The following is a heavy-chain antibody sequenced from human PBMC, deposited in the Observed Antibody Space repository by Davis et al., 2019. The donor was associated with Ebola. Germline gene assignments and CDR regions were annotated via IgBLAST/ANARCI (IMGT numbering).Heavy chain of an antibody. V-gene: IGHV3-30*18. Sequence: PGGSLRLSCAASGFTFSSYDMNWVRQPPGKGLEWVTVISYDGSNKYYADSVKGRFTISRDNSKNTLYLQMNSLRAEDTAVYYCAKDYSWSSDYWGQGTLVTVSS. CDR1: GFTFSSYD. CDR2: ISYDGSNK. J-gene: IGHJ4*02. D-gene: IGHD2-21*01. CDR3: AKDYSWSSDY.